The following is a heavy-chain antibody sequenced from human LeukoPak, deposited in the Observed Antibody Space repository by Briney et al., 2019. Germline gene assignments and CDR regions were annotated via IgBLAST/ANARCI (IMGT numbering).Heavy chain of an antibody. CDR2: ISYDGSNK. J-gene: IGHJ6*02. V-gene: IGHV3-30*04. D-gene: IGHD6-13*01. Sequence: GRSLRLSCAASGFTFSSYAMHWVRQAPGKGLEWVAVISYDGSNKYYADSVKGRFTISRDNSKNTLYLQMNSLRAEDTAVYYCARVLSSSSWYTLYYYYGMDVWGQGTTVTVSS. CDR3: ARVLSSSSWYTLYYYYGMDV. CDR1: GFTFSSYA.